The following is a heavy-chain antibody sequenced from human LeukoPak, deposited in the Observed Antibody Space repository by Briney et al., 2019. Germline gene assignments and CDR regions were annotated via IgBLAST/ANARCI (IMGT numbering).Heavy chain of an antibody. CDR1: GGTFISYT. V-gene: IGHV1-69*02. CDR3: AGGIDYGGYSPLPQDAFDI. J-gene: IGHJ3*02. CDR2: IIPILGIA. Sequence: ASVKVSFKASGGTFISYTISWVRQAPGQGLEWMGRIIPILGIANYARKFQGRVTITADKSTSTAYMELSSLRSEDTAVYYCAGGIDYGGYSPLPQDAFDIWGQGTMVTVSS. D-gene: IGHD4-17*01.